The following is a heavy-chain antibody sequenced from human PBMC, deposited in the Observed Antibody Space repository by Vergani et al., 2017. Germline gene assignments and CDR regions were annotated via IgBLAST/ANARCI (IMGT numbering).Heavy chain of an antibody. J-gene: IGHJ4*02. D-gene: IGHD5-12*01. V-gene: IGHV3-9*01. CDR2: ISWNSGSI. CDR3: AKDVHVDIVATSIVDY. CDR1: GFTFDDYA. Sequence: EVQLVESGGGLVQPGRSLRLSCAASGFTFDDYAMHWVRQAPGKGLEWVSGISWNSGSIGYADSVKGRFTISRDNAKNSLYLQMNSLRAEDTALYYCAKDVHVDIVATSIVDYWGQGTLVTVSS.